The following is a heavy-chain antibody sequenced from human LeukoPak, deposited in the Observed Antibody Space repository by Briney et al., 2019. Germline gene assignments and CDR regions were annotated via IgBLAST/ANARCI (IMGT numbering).Heavy chain of an antibody. CDR3: AREVSVGNWFDL. CDR1: GGTFSSYA. CDR2: IIPIFGTA. V-gene: IGHV1-69*06. J-gene: IGHJ5*02. D-gene: IGHD1-26*01. Sequence: SVKVSCKASGGTFSSYAISWVRQAPGQGLEWMGGIIPIFGTANYAQKFQGRVTITADKSTSTAYMELSSLRSEDTAVYYCAREVSVGNWFDLWGQGTLVTVSS.